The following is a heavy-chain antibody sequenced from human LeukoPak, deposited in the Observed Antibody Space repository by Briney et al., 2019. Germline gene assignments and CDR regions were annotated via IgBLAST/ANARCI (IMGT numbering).Heavy chain of an antibody. CDR2: IYSGGST. V-gene: IGHV3-53*01. CDR1: GFTVSSNY. CDR3: ARGGSITMVRGFTFDY. D-gene: IGHD3-10*01. Sequence: PGGSLRLSCAASGFTVSSNYMSWVRQARGKELAWVSVIYSGGSTYYADSVKGRFTISRDNSKSTLYLQMNSLRAEDTAVYYCARGGSITMVRGFTFDYWGQGTLVTVSS. J-gene: IGHJ4*02.